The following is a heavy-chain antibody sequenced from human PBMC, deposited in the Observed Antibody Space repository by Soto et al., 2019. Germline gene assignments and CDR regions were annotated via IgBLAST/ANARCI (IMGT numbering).Heavy chain of an antibody. CDR2: INPSGGST. V-gene: IGHV1-46*01. CDR1: GYTLTELS. Sequence: GASVKVSCKVSGYTLTELSMHWVRQAPGKGLEWMGIINPSGGSTSYAQKFQGRVTMTRDTSTSTVYMELSSLRSEDTAVYYCARVTTYYGMDVWGQGTTVTVSS. D-gene: IGHD3-3*01. CDR3: ARVTTYYGMDV. J-gene: IGHJ6*02.